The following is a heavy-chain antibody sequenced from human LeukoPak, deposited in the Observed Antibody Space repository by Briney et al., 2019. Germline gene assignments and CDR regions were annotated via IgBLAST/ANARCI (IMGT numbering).Heavy chain of an antibody. D-gene: IGHD3-9*01. CDR3: ARDCRRYFDWPPCDAFDI. Sequence: PGGSLRLSCAASGFTFSSYSMNWVRQAPGKGLEWVSSISSSSSYIYYADSVKGRFTISRDNAKNSLYLQMNSLRAEDTAVYYCARDCRRYFDWPPCDAFDIWVQGTMITVSS. CDR1: GFTFSSYS. CDR2: ISSSSSYI. J-gene: IGHJ3*02. V-gene: IGHV3-21*01.